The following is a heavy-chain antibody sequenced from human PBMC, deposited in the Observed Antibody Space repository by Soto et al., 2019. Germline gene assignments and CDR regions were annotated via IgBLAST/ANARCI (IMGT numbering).Heavy chain of an antibody. J-gene: IGHJ6*02. Sequence: PSETLSLTCTVSGGSIGCYYWSWIRQPPGKGLEWIGSVYYSGGAKYNPSVKRRVSISVDTSKNQFSLNLSSVTAADTAVYYCTRDGDGRMTTNPYYYYGMDVWGPGITVTVSS. D-gene: IGHD2-21*02. CDR1: GGSIGCYY. CDR3: TRDGDGRMTTNPYYYYGMDV. CDR2: VYYSGGA. V-gene: IGHV4-59*01.